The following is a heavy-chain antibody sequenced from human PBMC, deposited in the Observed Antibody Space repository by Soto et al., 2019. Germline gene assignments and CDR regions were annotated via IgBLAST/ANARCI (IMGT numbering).Heavy chain of an antibody. V-gene: IGHV3-30-3*01. CDR2: ISYDGSNK. J-gene: IGHJ4*02. CDR3: ARVPGFEWLFHFED. Sequence: PGGSLILSCAASGFTFSSYAMHWVRQAPGKGLEWVAVISYDGSNKYYADSVKGRFTISRDNSKNTLYLQMNSLRAEDTAVYYCARVPGFEWLFHFEDWGQAPLVTLSS. CDR1: GFTFSSYA. D-gene: IGHD3-3*01.